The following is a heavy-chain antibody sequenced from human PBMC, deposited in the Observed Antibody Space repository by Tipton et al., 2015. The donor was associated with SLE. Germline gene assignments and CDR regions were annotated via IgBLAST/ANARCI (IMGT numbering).Heavy chain of an antibody. D-gene: IGHD6-19*01. J-gene: IGHJ4*02. CDR3: ARVGSSGWYFDY. CDR1: GGSVSSGSYH. CDR2: IYYSGST. V-gene: IGHV4-61*01. Sequence: TLSLTCTVSGGSVSSGSYHWSWIRQPPGKGLEWIGYIYYSGSTNYNPSLKSRVTISVDTSKNQFSLKLSSVTAADTAVYYCARVGSSGWYFDYWGQGTLVTVSS.